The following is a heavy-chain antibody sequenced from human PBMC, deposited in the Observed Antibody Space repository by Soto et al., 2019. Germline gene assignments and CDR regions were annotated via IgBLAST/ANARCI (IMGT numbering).Heavy chain of an antibody. V-gene: IGHV4-59*08. CDR2: ISYIGST. CDR1: GGSISSYY. J-gene: IGHJ4*02. D-gene: IGHD5-12*01. CDR3: ARQWGYNFDY. Sequence: QVQLQESGPGLVKPSETLSLTCTVSGGSISSYYWSWIRQPPGKGLEWIGYISYIGSTNYNPSLKSRVTISVDTSKNQFSLKLSSVTAADTAVYYCARQWGYNFDYWGQGTLVTVSS.